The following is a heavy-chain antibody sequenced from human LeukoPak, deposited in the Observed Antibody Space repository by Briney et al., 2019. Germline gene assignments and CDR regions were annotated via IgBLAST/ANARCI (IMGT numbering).Heavy chain of an antibody. Sequence: SETLPLTCTVSGGSISSYYWSWIRQPPGKGLEWIGYIYYSGSTNYNPSLKSRVTISVDTSKNQFSLKLSSVTAADTAVYYCARCSGGSCYGRYNWFDPWGQGTLVTVSS. V-gene: IGHV4-59*08. D-gene: IGHD2-15*01. J-gene: IGHJ5*02. CDR1: GGSISSYY. CDR2: IYYSGST. CDR3: ARCSGGSCYGRYNWFDP.